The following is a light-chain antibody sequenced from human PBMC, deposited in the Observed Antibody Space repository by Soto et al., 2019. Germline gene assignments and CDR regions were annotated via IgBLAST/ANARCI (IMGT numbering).Light chain of an antibody. CDR2: GVS. J-gene: IGKJ5*01. V-gene: IGKV3-20*01. CDR3: QQYGRSPT. Sequence: EIVLTQSPGTLSLSPGERATLSCRASQSLSNNYLAWYQQKPGQAPRLLMYGVSSRATGIPDRFSGSGSATDFPLTISRLEPEDVAVYYCQQYGRSPTFGQGTRLEIK. CDR1: QSLSNNY.